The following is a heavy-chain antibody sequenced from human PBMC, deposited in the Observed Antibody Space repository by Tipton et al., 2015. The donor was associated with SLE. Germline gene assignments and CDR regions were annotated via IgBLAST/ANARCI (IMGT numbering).Heavy chain of an antibody. J-gene: IGHJ5*02. Sequence: TLSLTCAVSGYSISSGYYWGWIRQPPGKGLEWIGNIYHSGSTYYNPSLKSRVTISVDTSKNQFSLKLRSVTAADTAVYYCARHGAVLGWFDPWGQGTLVTVSS. D-gene: IGHD1-1*01. CDR2: IYHSGST. CDR3: ARHGAVLGWFDP. V-gene: IGHV4-38-2*01. CDR1: GYSISSGYY.